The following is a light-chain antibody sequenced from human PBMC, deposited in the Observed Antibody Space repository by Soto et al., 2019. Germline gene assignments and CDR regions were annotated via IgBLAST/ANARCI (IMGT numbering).Light chain of an antibody. Sequence: SAPNPPSPVLGSPGTSVPHSLPGTSSVVGNYNLVSWCQQHPGKAPKLMIYEGSKRPSGVSNRFSGSKSGNTASLTISGLQAEDEADYYCCSYAGSNTFVFGTGTKVTVL. CDR1: SSVVGNYNL. V-gene: IGLV2-23*03. CDR3: CSYAGSNTFV. CDR2: EGS. J-gene: IGLJ1*01.